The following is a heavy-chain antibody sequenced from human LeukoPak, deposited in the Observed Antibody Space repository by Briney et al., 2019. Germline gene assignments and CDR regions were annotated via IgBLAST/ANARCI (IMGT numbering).Heavy chain of an antibody. Sequence: GGSLRLSCAASGFTFSSYWMSWVRQAPGKGLEGVANIKQDGSEKYYVDSVKGRFTISRDNAKNSLYLQMNSLRAEDTAVYYCAGTSSGWPMDTDAFDIWGQGTMVTVSS. J-gene: IGHJ3*02. CDR2: IKQDGSEK. CDR3: AGTSSGWPMDTDAFDI. V-gene: IGHV3-7*01. CDR1: GFTFSSYW. D-gene: IGHD6-19*01.